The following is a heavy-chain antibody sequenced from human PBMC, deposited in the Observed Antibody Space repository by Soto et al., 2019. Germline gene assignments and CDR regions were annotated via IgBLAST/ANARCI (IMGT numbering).Heavy chain of an antibody. Sequence: GGSLRLSCAASGFTFSSYAMSWVRQAPGKGLEWVSAISGSGGSTYYADSVKGRFTISRDNSKNTLYLQMNSLGAEDTALSYCAKSRWAGTGYGMDVWGQGTTVTVSS. CDR2: ISGSGGST. CDR1: GFTFSSYA. V-gene: IGHV3-23*01. J-gene: IGHJ6*02. D-gene: IGHD1-1*01. CDR3: AKSRWAGTGYGMDV.